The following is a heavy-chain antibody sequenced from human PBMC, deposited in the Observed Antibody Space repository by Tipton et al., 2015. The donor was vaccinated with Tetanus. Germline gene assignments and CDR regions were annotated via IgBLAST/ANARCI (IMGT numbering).Heavy chain of an antibody. D-gene: IGHD3-3*01. CDR1: GFTFSSYN. CDR3: ARESITIFGVVSIDY. V-gene: IGHV3-48*02. J-gene: IGHJ4*02. CDR2: ISGTGTTV. Sequence: SGFTFSSYNMNWVRQAPGKGLEWVSHISGTGTTVDYADSVKGRFTISRDNAKNSLYLQMNSLRDEDTAIYYCARESITIFGVVSIDYWGQGTLVTVSS.